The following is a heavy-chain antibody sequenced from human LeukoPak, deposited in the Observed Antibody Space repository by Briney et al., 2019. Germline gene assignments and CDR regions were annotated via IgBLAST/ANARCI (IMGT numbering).Heavy chain of an antibody. V-gene: IGHV1-2*02. Sequence: ASVKVSCKASGYTFTGYYMHWVRQAPGQGLEWMGWINPNSGGTNYAQKLQGRVTMTTDTSTSIAYMELRSLKSDDTAVYYCARDGPDYGDYVNFDYWGQGTLATVSS. CDR2: INPNSGGT. CDR3: ARDGPDYGDYVNFDY. D-gene: IGHD4-17*01. CDR1: GYTFTGYY. J-gene: IGHJ4*02.